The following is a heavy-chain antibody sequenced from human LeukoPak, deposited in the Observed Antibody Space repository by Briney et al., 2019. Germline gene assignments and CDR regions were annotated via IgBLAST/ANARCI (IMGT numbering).Heavy chain of an antibody. CDR2: IYSGGST. Sequence: GGSLRLSCAASGFTVSSNYMSCVRQAPGKGVGWVSGIYSGGSTYYADSVKGRSPLSRDNSKHTLYLQMNSVTAEDTAVYYCARSKLWFWAVYWGQGTLVTVSS. J-gene: IGHJ4*02. CDR1: GFTVSSNY. V-gene: IGHV3-53*01. CDR3: ARSKLWFWAVY. D-gene: IGHD3-10*01.